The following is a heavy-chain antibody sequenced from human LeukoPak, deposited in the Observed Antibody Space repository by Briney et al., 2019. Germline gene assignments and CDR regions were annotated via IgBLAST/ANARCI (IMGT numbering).Heavy chain of an antibody. D-gene: IGHD6-6*01. CDR2: INPNSGGT. Sequence: ASVKVSCRASGYTFTGYYMHWVRQAPGQGLEWMGWINPNSGGTNYAQKFQGWVTMTRDTSISTAYMELSRLRSDDTAVYYCASSSTEDSNFDYWGQGTLVTVSS. J-gene: IGHJ4*02. V-gene: IGHV1-2*04. CDR1: GYTFTGYY. CDR3: ASSSTEDSNFDY.